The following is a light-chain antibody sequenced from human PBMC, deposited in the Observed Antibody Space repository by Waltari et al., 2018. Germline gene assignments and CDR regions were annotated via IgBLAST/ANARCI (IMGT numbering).Light chain of an antibody. Sequence: DIQLTQFPSSLSASVGDSVTITCRKSQTINVYLNWYQQTSGRAPKLLIHTASVLHNGVPSRFRGSGSTTDFTLTITSVQPDDFATYYCQQTNSAPYTFGQGTTLDIK. CDR1: QTINVY. V-gene: IGKV1-39*01. J-gene: IGKJ2*01. CDR3: QQTNSAPYT. CDR2: TAS.